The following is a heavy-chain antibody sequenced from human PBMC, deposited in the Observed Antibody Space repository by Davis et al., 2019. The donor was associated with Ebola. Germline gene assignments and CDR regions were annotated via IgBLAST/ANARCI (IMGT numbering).Heavy chain of an antibody. CDR3: ARDSSGDAFDL. CDR1: GVYLGSSGYY. V-gene: IGHV4-39*07. J-gene: IGHJ3*01. CDR2: IYYSGST. Sequence: PSETLSLTCNVSGVYLGSSGYYWGFVRHPPGKGLGWIGTIYYSGSTYYNPSLKSRVTISVDTSKNQFSLKLTSVTAADTVVYYCARDSSGDAFDLWGQGTMVTVSS.